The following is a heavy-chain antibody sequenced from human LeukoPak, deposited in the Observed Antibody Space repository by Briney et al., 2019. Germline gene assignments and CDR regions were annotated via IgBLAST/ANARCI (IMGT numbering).Heavy chain of an antibody. D-gene: IGHD3-22*01. V-gene: IGHV4-30-4*08. CDR2: IYYSGST. J-gene: IGHJ4*02. CDR3: ARFSYYCDSSGRGFDY. Sequence: SETLSLTCTVSGGSISSGDYYWSWIRQPPGKDLEWIGYIYYSGSTYYNPSLKSRVTISVDTSKNQFSLKLSSVAAADTAVYYCARFSYYCDSSGRGFDYWGQGTLVTVSS. CDR1: GGSISSGDYY.